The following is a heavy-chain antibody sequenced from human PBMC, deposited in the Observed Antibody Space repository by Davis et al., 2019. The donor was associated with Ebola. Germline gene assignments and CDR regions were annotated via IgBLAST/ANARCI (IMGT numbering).Heavy chain of an antibody. CDR2: INTGNGNT. CDR1: GFTFSSYG. V-gene: IGHV1-3*04. Sequence: GGSLRLSCAASGFTFSSYGMHWVRQAPGQRLEWMGWINTGNGNTEYSQKFQGRVSITRDTSASTAYMELSSLRSEDTAVYYCARDEFDYWGQGTLVTVSS. J-gene: IGHJ4*02. CDR3: ARDEFDY.